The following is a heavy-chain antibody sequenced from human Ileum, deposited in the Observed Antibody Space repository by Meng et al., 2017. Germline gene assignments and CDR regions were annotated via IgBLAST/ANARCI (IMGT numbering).Heavy chain of an antibody. CDR1: EDTFTSYQ. J-gene: IGHJ4*02. CDR2: MDPNSGNT. Sequence: ASVKVSCKASEDTFTSYQINWVRQATGQGREWMGWMDPNSGNTGYAEKFQGRVTMTRDTAISTAYMELSSLRSEDTAVYFCARGRFYGIFDYWGQGTLVTVSS. V-gene: IGHV1-8*01. D-gene: IGHD2/OR15-2a*01. CDR3: ARGRFYGIFDY.